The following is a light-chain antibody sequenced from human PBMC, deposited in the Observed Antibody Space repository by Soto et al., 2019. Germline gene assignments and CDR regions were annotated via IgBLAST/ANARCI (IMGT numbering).Light chain of an antibody. J-gene: IGLJ3*02. CDR3: AAWDDSLNGQGV. CDR2: SDT. Sequence: QSVLTQPPSASGTPGQRVTISCSGSSSNIGSNSVSWYQQLPGTAPKLLIYSDTQRPSWVPDRFSGSKSGTSASLAISGLQSEDEADYYCAAWDDSLNGQGVFGGGTQLTVL. V-gene: IGLV1-44*01. CDR1: SSNIGSNS.